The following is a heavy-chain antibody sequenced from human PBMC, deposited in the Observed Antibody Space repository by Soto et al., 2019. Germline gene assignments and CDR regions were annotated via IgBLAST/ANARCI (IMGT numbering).Heavy chain of an antibody. J-gene: IGHJ4*02. D-gene: IGHD2-21*01. CDR3: ARDGRTESDCGGDCYPRDSDY. CDR2: ISAYNGNT. V-gene: IGHV1-18*01. Sequence: ASVKVSCKASGGTFSSYTISWVREAPGQGLEWMGWISAYNGNTNYAQKLQGRVTMTTDTSTSTAYMELRSLRSDDTAVYYCARDGRTESDCGGDCYPRDSDYWGQGTLVTVSS. CDR1: GGTFSSYT.